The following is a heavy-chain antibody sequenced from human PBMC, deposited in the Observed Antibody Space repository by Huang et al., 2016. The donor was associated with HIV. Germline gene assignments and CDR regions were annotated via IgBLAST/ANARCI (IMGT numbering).Heavy chain of an antibody. D-gene: IGHD2-8*02. CDR2: SNPTGGST. CDR1: GYTFTNHY. V-gene: IGHV1-46*01. CDR3: ARVSASSGGYFYDH. Sequence: QVLLVQSGAEVERPGASVKVSCKASGYTFTNHYIHWIRQAPGQGLEGMGISNPTGGSTNYEQKFQGRVMMTRDTSTSTVHMELSSLRSEDTAVYYCARVSASSGGYFYDHWGQGTLVTVSS. J-gene: IGHJ4*02.